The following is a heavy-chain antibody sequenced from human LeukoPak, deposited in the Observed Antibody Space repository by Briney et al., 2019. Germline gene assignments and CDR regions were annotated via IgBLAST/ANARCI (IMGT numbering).Heavy chain of an antibody. CDR1: GGTFSSYA. V-gene: IGHV1-69*13. D-gene: IGHD3-22*01. CDR3: ARGPGSSGYYLGFFDY. J-gene: IGHJ4*02. Sequence: SVKVSCKASGGTFSSYAISWVRQAPGQGLEWMGGITPIFGTANYAQKFQGRVTITADESTSTAYMELSSLRSEDTAVYYCARGPGSSGYYLGFFDYWGQGTLVTVSS. CDR2: ITPIFGTA.